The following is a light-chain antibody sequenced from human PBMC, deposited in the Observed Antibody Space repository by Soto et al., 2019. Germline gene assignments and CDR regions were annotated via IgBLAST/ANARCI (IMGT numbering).Light chain of an antibody. CDR3: QHYNTYSWFT. Sequence: DIQMTQSPSTLSASVGDRVTITCRASRSISNWLPWYQQKPGTAPKLLIHQASSLESGVPSRFSGSGSGTEFTLTISSVQPDDFATYYCQHYNTYSWFTFGPGTKVDIK. V-gene: IGKV1-5*03. CDR1: RSISNW. CDR2: QAS. J-gene: IGKJ3*01.